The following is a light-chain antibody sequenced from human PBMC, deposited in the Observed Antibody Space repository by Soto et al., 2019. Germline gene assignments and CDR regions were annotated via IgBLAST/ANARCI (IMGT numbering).Light chain of an antibody. J-gene: IGKJ5*01. CDR2: DAH. CDR1: QSFRGL. V-gene: IGKV3-11*01. CDR3: QQRHMWPIT. Sequence: VLTQSPVPLSLSPGERATLSCRSSQSFRGLLAWYQQKHGQAPRLLIYDAHNRATGIPPRFSGSGSGTDFTLTISRLEPEDSAVYYCQQRHMWPITFGQGTRLEIK.